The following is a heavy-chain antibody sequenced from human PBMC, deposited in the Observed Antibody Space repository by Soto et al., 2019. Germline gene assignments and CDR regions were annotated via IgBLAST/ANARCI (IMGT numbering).Heavy chain of an antibody. V-gene: IGHV3-48*01. CDR2: ISGSSSTR. Sequence: EVQLVESGGGLVQPGGSLRLSCVASGITFSTYSMNWVRQAPGKGLEWVSYISGSSSTRYYADSVKGRFTISRDNAKNSLYLQMNSLRAEDTAVYYCARAGGDGYNPNDYWGQGTLVTVSS. CDR3: ARAGGDGYNPNDY. J-gene: IGHJ4*02. CDR1: GITFSTYS. D-gene: IGHD2-21*01.